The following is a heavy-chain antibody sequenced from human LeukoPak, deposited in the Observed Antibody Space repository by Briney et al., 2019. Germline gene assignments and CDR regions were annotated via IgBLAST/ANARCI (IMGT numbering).Heavy chain of an antibody. J-gene: IGHJ4*02. V-gene: IGHV4-59*01. CDR2: IYYTGST. CDR1: GGSISTYY. D-gene: IGHD3-22*01. CDR3: ARALYYYDSSGYD. Sequence: QVQLQESGPGLVKPSETLPLTCTVSGGSISTYYWSWIRQPPGKGLEWIGYIYYTGSTNYNPSLKSRVTISVDTSKNQFSLKLSSVTAADTAVYYCARALYYYDSSGYDWGQGTLVTVSS.